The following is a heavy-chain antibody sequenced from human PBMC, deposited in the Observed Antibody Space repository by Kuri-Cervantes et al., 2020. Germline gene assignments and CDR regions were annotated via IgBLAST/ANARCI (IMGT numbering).Heavy chain of an antibody. CDR2: ISSCSSYI. CDR1: GFTFSSYS. D-gene: IGHD1-26*01. Sequence: GESLKISCAASGFTFSSYSMNWVRQAPGKGLEWVSSISSCSSYIYYADSVKGRFTISRDNAKNSLYLQMNSLRAEDTAVYYCARIWSTVGYYYYYMDVWGKGTTVTVSS. CDR3: ARIWSTVGYYYYYMDV. J-gene: IGHJ6*03. V-gene: IGHV3-21*01.